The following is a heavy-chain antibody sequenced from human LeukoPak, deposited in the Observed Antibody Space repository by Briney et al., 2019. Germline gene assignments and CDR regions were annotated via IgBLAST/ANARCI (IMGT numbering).Heavy chain of an antibody. D-gene: IGHD3-22*01. CDR1: GHTFTSYY. CDR2: INPSGGST. V-gene: IGHV1-46*03. Sequence: ASVKVSCKASGHTFTSYYMHWVRQAPGQGLEWMGIINPSGGSTSYAQKFQGRVTMTRDTSTSTVYMELSSLRSEDTAVYYCARNPEVYDSSGYPRYFDYWGQGTLVTVSS. J-gene: IGHJ4*02. CDR3: ARNPEVYDSSGYPRYFDY.